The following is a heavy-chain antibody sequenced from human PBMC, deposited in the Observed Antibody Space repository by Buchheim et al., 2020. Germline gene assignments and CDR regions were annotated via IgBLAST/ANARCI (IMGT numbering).Heavy chain of an antibody. CDR2: INHSGST. Sequence: QVQLQQWGAGLLKPSETLSLTCAVSGGSFSGYYWSWIRQPPGKGLEWIGEINHSGSTNYNPSLKSRVTISVDTSKNQFSPKRSSVTAADTAVYYCASETVTKYGMDVWGQGTT. J-gene: IGHJ6*02. CDR1: GGSFSGYY. CDR3: ASETVTKYGMDV. V-gene: IGHV4-34*01. D-gene: IGHD4-11*01.